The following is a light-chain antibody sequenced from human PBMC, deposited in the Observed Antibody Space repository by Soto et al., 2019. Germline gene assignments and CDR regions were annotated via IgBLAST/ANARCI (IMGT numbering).Light chain of an antibody. CDR3: SSYTSSSTLLV. CDR2: DVS. Sequence: QSALTQPASVSGSPGQSITISCTRTSSDVGGYNYVSWYQQHPGKAPKLMIYDVSNRPSGVSNRFSGSKSGNTASLTISGLQAEDEADYYCSSYTSSSTLLVFGTGTKLTVL. CDR1: SSDVGGYNY. J-gene: IGLJ1*01. V-gene: IGLV2-14*01.